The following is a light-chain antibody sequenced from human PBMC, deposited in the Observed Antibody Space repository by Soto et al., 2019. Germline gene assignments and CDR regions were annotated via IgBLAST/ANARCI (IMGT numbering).Light chain of an antibody. CDR3: SSYTTTSTLEV. CDR1: SSDVGYYNY. V-gene: IGLV2-14*01. J-gene: IGLJ1*01. CDR2: EVS. Sequence: QPASVSGSPGQSITISCTGTSSDVGYYNYVSWYQQHPGKAPKLMIFEVSNRPSGVSNRFSGSKSANTASLTISGLQAEDEADYYCSSYTTTSTLEVFGTGTKLTVL.